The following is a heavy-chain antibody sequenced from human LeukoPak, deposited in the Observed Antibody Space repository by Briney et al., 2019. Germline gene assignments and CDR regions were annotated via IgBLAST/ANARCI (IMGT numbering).Heavy chain of an antibody. CDR2: IKQDGSEK. V-gene: IGHV3-7*01. D-gene: IGHD5-24*01. CDR1: GFTFSSYS. J-gene: IGHJ6*02. CDR3: ARSRDGYSVFYYYYYGMDV. Sequence: GGSLRLSCAASGFTFSSYSMNWVRQAPGKGLEWVANIKQDGSEKYYVDSVKGRFTISRDNAKNSLYLQMNSLRAEDTAVYYCARSRDGYSVFYYYYYGMDVWGQGTTVTVSS.